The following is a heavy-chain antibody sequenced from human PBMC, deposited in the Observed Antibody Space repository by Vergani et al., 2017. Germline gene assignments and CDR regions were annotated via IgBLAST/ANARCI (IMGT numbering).Heavy chain of an antibody. CDR1: GFTFSACP. D-gene: IGHD3-22*01. V-gene: IGHV3-23*01. CDR2: ISARYPST. CDR3: ARLSYDTTPYLQGGYDC. J-gene: IGHJ4*02. Sequence: EVQLLQSGGGVIQPGGSVRLSCAASGFTFSACPMLWVRQAPGKGPEWVSAISARYPSTYYADSVKGRFTISRDNSKNMLYLQMNSLRAEDTAVYYCARLSYDTTPYLQGGYDCWGQGTLVSVSS.